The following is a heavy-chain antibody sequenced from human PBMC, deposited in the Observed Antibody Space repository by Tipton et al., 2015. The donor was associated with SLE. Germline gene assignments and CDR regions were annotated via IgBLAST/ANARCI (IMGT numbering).Heavy chain of an antibody. CDR2: ISSTGTNL. CDR1: GFTFSDYE. CDR3: AGDDYASGIT. D-gene: IGHD3-10*01. J-gene: IGHJ5*02. Sequence: SLRLSCAASGFTFSDYEMNWVRQAPGKGLEWVSYISSTGTNLYYADSVKGRFTTSRDNAKNSVFLQMNSLRVEDTAVYFCAGDDYASGITWGQGTLVTVSS. V-gene: IGHV3-48*03.